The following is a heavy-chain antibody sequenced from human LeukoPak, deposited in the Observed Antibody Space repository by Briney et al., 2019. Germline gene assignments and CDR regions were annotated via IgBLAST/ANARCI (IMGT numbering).Heavy chain of an antibody. CDR2: ISPYNGNT. V-gene: IGHV1-18*04. CDR3: ARESRFEAFDI. CDR1: GYTFINYG. D-gene: IGHD3-3*01. J-gene: IGHJ3*02. Sequence: ASVKVSCKTSGYTFINYGIIWVRQAPGQGLEGMGWISPYNGNTNYAQKLQGRVTMTTDTSTSTAYMDLRSLRSDDTAVYYCARESRFEAFDIWGQGTMVTVSS.